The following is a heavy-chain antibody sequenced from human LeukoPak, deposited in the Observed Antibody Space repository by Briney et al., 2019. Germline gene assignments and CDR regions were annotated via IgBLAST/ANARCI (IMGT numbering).Heavy chain of an antibody. Sequence: PSETLSLTCTVSGNSISSGDNYWSWIRQPAGKGLEWIGRIYTSGSTNYNPSLKSRVTISGDTSKNQFSLRLTSVTAADTAVYYCARYDSDNAMLDYWGQGTLVTVSS. D-gene: IGHD3-22*01. V-gene: IGHV4-61*02. CDR3: ARYDSDNAMLDY. CDR1: GNSISSGDNY. CDR2: IYTSGST. J-gene: IGHJ4*02.